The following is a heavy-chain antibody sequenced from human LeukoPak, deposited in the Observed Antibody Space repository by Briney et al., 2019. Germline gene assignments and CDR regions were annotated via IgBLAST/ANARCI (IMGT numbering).Heavy chain of an antibody. CDR2: INPNSGGT. J-gene: IGHJ4*02. D-gene: IGHD7-27*01. Sequence: GESLKISCKGSGYTFTGYYMHWVRQAPGQGLEWMGWINPNSGGTNYAQKFQGRVTMTRDTSISTAYMELSRLRSVDTAVYYCATLRTGEEFDYWGQGTLVTVSS. CDR1: GYTFTGYY. CDR3: ATLRTGEEFDY. V-gene: IGHV1-2*02.